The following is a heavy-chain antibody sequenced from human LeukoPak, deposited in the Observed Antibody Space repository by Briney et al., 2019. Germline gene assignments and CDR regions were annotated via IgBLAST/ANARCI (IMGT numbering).Heavy chain of an antibody. J-gene: IGHJ4*02. CDR2: ISAYNGDT. CDR1: GYTFTSYG. CDR3: ARPRLAHAYFDN. Sequence: ASVRGSCTASGYTFTSYGINWVRQAPGQGLEWMGWISAYNGDTNYAQNFKDRVNVTTDPSTSTTYMELRSLRSDDTALYFCARPRLAHAYFDNWGQGTLVTVSS. V-gene: IGHV1-18*01.